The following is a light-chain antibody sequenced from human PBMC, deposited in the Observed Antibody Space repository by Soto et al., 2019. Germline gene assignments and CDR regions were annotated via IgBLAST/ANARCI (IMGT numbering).Light chain of an antibody. J-gene: IGKJ1*01. CDR2: KAS. V-gene: IGKV1-5*03. Sequence: DIQIPRTPDTRFGSVGANVSITCRASQTISSWLAWYQQKPGKAPKLLIYKASTLKSGVPSRFSGSGSGTEFTLTLISLQPDDLTTYFGQHYNCYSEAFGQGTKVDIK. CDR3: QHYNCYSEA. CDR1: QTISSW.